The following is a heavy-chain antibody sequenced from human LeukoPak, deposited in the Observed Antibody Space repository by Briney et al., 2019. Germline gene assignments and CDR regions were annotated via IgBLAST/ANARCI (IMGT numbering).Heavy chain of an antibody. CDR2: IYYSGST. J-gene: IGHJ3*02. V-gene: IGHV4-39*07. CDR1: GGSISSSSYY. D-gene: IGHD5-12*01. CDR3: ARLNLWLRFGGDAFDI. Sequence: PSETLSLTCTVSGGSISSSSYYWGWIRQPPGKGLEWIGSIYYSGSTYYNPSLKSRVTISVDTSKNQFSLKLSSVTAADTAVYYCARLNLWLRFGGDAFDIWGQGTMVTVSS.